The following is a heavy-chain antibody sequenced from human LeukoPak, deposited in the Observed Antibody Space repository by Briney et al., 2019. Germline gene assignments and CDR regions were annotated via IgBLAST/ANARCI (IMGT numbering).Heavy chain of an antibody. D-gene: IGHD2-15*01. Sequence: SVKVSCKASGGTFSSYAISWVRQAPGQGLEWMGGIIPIFGTANYAQKFQGRVTITADESTSTAYMELSSLRSEDTAVYYCARGGVVVAATAFDYWGQGTLATVSS. CDR2: IIPIFGTA. V-gene: IGHV1-69*13. J-gene: IGHJ4*02. CDR3: ARGGVVVAATAFDY. CDR1: GGTFSSYA.